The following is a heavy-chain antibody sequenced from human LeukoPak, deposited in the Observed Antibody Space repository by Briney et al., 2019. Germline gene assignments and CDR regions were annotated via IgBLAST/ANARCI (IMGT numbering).Heavy chain of an antibody. V-gene: IGHV4-59*01. J-gene: IGHJ4*02. D-gene: IGHD1-26*01. CDR1: GGSFSGYY. CDR3: ARVRALYRSFDY. Sequence: PSETLSLTCAVYGGSFSGYYWSWIRQPPGKGLEWIGYIYYSGSTNYNPSLKSRVTISVDTSKNQFSLKLSSVTAADTAVYYCARVRALYRSFDYWGQGTLVTVSS. CDR2: IYYSGST.